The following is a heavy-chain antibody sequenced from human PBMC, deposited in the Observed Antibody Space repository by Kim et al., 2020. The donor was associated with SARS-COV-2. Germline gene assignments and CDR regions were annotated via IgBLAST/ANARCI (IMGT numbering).Heavy chain of an antibody. V-gene: IGHV4-34*01. CDR2: IHPSGGI. J-gene: IGHJ4*02. D-gene: IGHD1-20*01. Sequence: SETLSLACAVYSGSFSGYYCSWIRQSPGKGLEWIGEIHPSGGITYSPSFMNRVTMSADPSKKQFSLTLNSVTAADTAVYYCARGIDQYKIHYWGQVTLVT. CDR3: ARGIDQYKIHY. CDR1: SGSFSGYY.